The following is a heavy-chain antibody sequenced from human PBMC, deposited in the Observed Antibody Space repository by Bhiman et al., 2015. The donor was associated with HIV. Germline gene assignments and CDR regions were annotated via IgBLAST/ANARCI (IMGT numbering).Heavy chain of an antibody. J-gene: IGHJ3*02. V-gene: IGHV3-30*03. D-gene: IGHD3-16*01. CDR2: ISYDGSNK. Sequence: QVQLVESGGGVVQPGRSLRLSCAASGFTFSIYGMHWVRQAPGKGLEWVAIISYDGSNKYYADSVKGRFTISRDNSKNTLYLQMNSLRAEDTAVYYCARGGVNDAFDIWGQGTMVTVSS. CDR1: GFTFSIYG. CDR3: ARGGVNDAFDI.